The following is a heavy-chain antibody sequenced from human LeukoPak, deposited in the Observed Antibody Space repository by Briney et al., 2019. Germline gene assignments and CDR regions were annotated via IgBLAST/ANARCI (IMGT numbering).Heavy chain of an antibody. V-gene: IGHV1-58*01. CDR3: AADLGIVGATRVFDY. D-gene: IGHD1-26*01. Sequence: ASVKVSCKASGFTFTSSAVQWVRQARGQRLEWIGWIVVGSGNTNYAQKFQERVTITRDMSTSTAYMELSSLRSEDTAVYYCAADLGIVGATRVFDYRGQGTLVTVSS. J-gene: IGHJ4*02. CDR2: IVVGSGNT. CDR1: GFTFTSSA.